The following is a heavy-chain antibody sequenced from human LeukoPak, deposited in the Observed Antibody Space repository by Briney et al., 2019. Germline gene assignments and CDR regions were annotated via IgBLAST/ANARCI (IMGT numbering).Heavy chain of an antibody. V-gene: IGHV1-2*02. D-gene: IGHD6-19*01. Sequence: ASVKVSCKTSGYSFNVYYMNWVRLVTGQGLEWMGWINPNTGSAIYAPKFRDRVTMTRDTSINTAYMELSGLTSGDTAIYYCARDLRGAVADIWGQGTLVTVSS. CDR2: INPNTGSA. CDR3: ARDLRGAVADI. CDR1: GYSFNVYY. J-gene: IGHJ1*01.